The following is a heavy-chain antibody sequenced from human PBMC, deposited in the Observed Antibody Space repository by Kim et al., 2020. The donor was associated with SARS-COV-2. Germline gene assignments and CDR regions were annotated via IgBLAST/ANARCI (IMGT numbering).Heavy chain of an antibody. D-gene: IGHD1-26*01. J-gene: IGHJ4*01. CDR2: IGTAGNT. V-gene: IGHV3-13*01. CDR1: GFTFSNYD. Sequence: GGSLRLSCAASGFTFSNYDMHWVRQPPGKGLEWVSGIGTAGNTNYDGSVMGRFTISRENAKNSLYLQMNTLRAADTAVFYCARTFTEYSGSPYYFDYWG. CDR3: ARTFTEYSGSPYYFDY.